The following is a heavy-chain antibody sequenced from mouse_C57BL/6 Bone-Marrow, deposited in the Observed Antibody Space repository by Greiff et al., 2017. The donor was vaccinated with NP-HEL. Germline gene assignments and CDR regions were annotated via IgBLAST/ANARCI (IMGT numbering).Heavy chain of an antibody. J-gene: IGHJ2*01. CDR3: ARPGVIYYYGSSYDYFDY. Sequence: VQLQQPGTELVKPGASVKLSCKASGYTFTSYWMHWVKQRPGQGLEWIGNINPSNGGTNYNEKFKSKATLTVDKSSSTAYMQLSSLTSEDSEVYYCARPGVIYYYGSSYDYFDYWGQGTTLTVSS. CDR1: GYTFTSYW. V-gene: IGHV1-53*01. D-gene: IGHD1-1*01. CDR2: INPSNGGT.